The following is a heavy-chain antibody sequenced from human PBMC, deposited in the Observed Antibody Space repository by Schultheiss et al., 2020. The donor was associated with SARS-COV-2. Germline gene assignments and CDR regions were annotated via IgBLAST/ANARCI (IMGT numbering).Heavy chain of an antibody. D-gene: IGHD2-2*02. Sequence: ASVKVSCKASGYTFTSYYMHWVRQAPGQGLEWMGWSNAGNGNTKYSQEFQGRVTITRDTSISTAYMELSRLRSDDTAVYYCARALGSPYTSPRFDPWGQGTLVTVSS. CDR1: GYTFTSYY. J-gene: IGHJ5*02. CDR2: SNAGNGNT. V-gene: IGHV1-2*02. CDR3: ARALGSPYTSPRFDP.